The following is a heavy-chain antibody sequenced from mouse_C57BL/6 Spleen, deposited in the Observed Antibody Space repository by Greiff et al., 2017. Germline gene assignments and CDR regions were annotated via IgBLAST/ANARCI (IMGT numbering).Heavy chain of an antibody. CDR2: IDPETGGT. CDR1: GFTFTDYE. V-gene: IGHV1-15*01. CDR3: TKYGNYVLFDY. J-gene: IGHJ2*01. Sequence: QVQLKQSGAELVRPGASVTLSCKASGFTFTDYEMHWVKQTPVHGLEWIGAIDPETGGTASNEKFKGKTILTADKSSSTAYMELRSLTSEDSAVYYCTKYGNYVLFDYWGQGTTLTVSS. D-gene: IGHD2-10*02.